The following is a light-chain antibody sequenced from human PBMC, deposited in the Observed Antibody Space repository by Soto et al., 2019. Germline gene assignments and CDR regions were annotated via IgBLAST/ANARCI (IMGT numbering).Light chain of an antibody. CDR3: CSYAGSYTLV. V-gene: IGLV2-11*01. J-gene: IGLJ2*01. CDR1: GSDVGGYNY. CDR2: DVT. Sequence: QSALTQPRSVSGSPGQSVTITCTGTGSDVGGYNYVSWYQQHPGKAPKLMINDVTKRPSGVPDRFSDSKSGNTASLTISGLQAEYEADYYCCSYAGSYTLVFGGGTKLTVL.